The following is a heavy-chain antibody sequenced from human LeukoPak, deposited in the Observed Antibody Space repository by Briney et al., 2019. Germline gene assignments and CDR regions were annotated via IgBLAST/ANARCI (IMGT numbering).Heavy chain of an antibody. D-gene: IGHD3-10*01. CDR2: ITASGGAI. Sequence: GGSLRLSCVASGFSFSSYGMSWVRQAPGKGLEWVSGITASGGAIYYADSVKGRFSISRDNSKNTLDLKMNSLRAEDTAVYYCARDSLMLRGPLVIYYFDFWGQGTLVTVSS. CDR3: ARDSLMLRGPLVIYYFDF. J-gene: IGHJ4*02. V-gene: IGHV3-23*01. CDR1: GFSFSSYG.